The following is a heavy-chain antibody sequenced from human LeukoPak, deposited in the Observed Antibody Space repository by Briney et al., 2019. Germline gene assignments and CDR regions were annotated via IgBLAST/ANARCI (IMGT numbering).Heavy chain of an antibody. CDR1: GFTFSIYN. D-gene: IGHD6-13*01. J-gene: IGHJ4*02. CDR2: ISSSGSTI. Sequence: PGGSLRLSCAASGFTFSIYNINWVRQAPGKGLEWVSYISSSGSTIFYADSVKGRFTISRDNAKNSLYLQMNSLRDEDTAVYYCARDRVVSSWHDYWGQGTLVTVSS. CDR3: ARDRVVSSWHDY. V-gene: IGHV3-48*02.